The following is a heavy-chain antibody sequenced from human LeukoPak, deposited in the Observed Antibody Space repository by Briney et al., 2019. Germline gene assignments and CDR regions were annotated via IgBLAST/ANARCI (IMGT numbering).Heavy chain of an antibody. CDR2: IHSDGIST. J-gene: IGHJ4*02. CDR1: GFTFSNTW. D-gene: IGHD3-10*02. V-gene: IGHV3-74*03. Sequence: GGSLRLSCAASGFTFSNTWMHWVRQAPGKGLVWVSRIHSDGISTTYADSVKGRFTISRGNAKNTLYLQMNSLRAEDTAVYYCARDRYYVPDYWGQGTLVTVSS. CDR3: ARDRYYVPDY.